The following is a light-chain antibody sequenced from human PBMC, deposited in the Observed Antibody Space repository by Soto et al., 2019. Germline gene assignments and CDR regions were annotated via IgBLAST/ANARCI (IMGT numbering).Light chain of an antibody. Sequence: QSVLTQPPSVSGAPGQRVTISCTESSSNIGAGYDVHWYQQLPGTAPKLLIYGNSNRPSGVPDRFSGSKSGTSASLAITGLQAEDEADYYCQSYDGSLSGGVFGGGTKLTVL. CDR1: SSNIGAGYD. CDR2: GNS. J-gene: IGLJ3*02. CDR3: QSYDGSLSGGV. V-gene: IGLV1-40*01.